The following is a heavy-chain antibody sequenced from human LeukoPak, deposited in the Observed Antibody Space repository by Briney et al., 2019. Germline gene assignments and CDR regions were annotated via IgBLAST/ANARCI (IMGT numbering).Heavy chain of an antibody. Sequence: SVKVSCKASGGTFSSYAISWVRQAPGQGLEWMGRIIPILGIANYAQKFQGRVTITADKSTSTAYMELSSLRSEDTAVYYCARGGLYSSSWEDYWGQGTLVTVSS. CDR2: IIPILGIA. CDR3: ARGGLYSSSWEDY. CDR1: GGTFSSYA. D-gene: IGHD6-13*01. J-gene: IGHJ4*02. V-gene: IGHV1-69*04.